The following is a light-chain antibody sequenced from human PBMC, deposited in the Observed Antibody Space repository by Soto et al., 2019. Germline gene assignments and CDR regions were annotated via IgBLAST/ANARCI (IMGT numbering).Light chain of an antibody. Sequence: EIVLTQSPATLSLSPGERASLSCRTSQSVSSQLAWYQQKPGQAPRLLIYDASNTATGVPARFSGSGSVTNFTLTISILEPEDFGVYYCQQRSNWPRTFGQGTKLEIK. CDR3: QQRSNWPRT. CDR2: DAS. J-gene: IGKJ2*01. V-gene: IGKV3-11*01. CDR1: QSVSSQ.